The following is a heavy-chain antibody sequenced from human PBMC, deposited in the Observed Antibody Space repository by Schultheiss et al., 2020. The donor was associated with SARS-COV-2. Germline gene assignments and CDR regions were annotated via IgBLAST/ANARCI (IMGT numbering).Heavy chain of an antibody. CDR1: GDSVSSNSAA. CDR3: ARGRGGTTLRGRWYYGYGMDV. J-gene: IGHJ6*02. CDR2: TYYRSKWYN. Sequence: SQTLSLTCAISGDSVSSNSAAWNWIRQSPSRGLEWLGRTYYRSKWYNDYAVSVKSRITINPDTSKNQFSLKLSSVTAADTAVYYCARGRGGTTLRGRWYYGYGMDVWGRGTTVTVSS. V-gene: IGHV6-1*01. D-gene: IGHD1-14*01.